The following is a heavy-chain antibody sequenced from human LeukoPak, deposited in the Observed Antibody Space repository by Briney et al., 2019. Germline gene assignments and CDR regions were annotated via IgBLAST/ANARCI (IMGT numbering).Heavy chain of an antibody. CDR1: GGSISSYY. CDR2: IYYSGST. Sequence: SETLSLTCTVSGGSISSYYWSWIRQPPGKGLEWIGYIYYSGSTNYNPSLKSRVTISVDTSKNQFSLKLSSVTAADTAVYYCARVRAGKQQLVHYYYYYMDVWGKGTTVTVSS. V-gene: IGHV4-59*01. D-gene: IGHD6-13*01. CDR3: ARVRAGKQQLVHYYYYYMDV. J-gene: IGHJ6*03.